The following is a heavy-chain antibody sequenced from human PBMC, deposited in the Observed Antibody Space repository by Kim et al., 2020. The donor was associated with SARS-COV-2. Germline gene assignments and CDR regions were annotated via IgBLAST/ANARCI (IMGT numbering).Heavy chain of an antibody. V-gene: IGHV3-74*01. CDR2: SST. CDR3: ARGYNWFDP. Sequence: SSTRYADSVKGRFTISRDNATNTLYLQMNSLRAEDTAVYYCARGYNWFDPWGQGTLVTVSS. J-gene: IGHJ5*02.